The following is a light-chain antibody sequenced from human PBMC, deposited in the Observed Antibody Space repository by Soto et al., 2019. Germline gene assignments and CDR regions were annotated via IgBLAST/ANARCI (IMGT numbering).Light chain of an antibody. Sequence: EIVMTQSPATLSVSPGERATLSCRASQSVRSSLAWYQQKPGQPPRLLIYGASTRATGIPARFSGSGSGTEFTLTISSLQSEDFAVYYCQQYNNWPAVTFGGGTKVEIK. V-gene: IGKV3-15*01. J-gene: IGKJ4*01. CDR2: GAS. CDR1: QSVRSS. CDR3: QQYNNWPAVT.